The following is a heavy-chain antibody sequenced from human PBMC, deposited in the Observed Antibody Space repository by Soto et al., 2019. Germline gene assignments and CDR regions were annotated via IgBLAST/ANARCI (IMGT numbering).Heavy chain of an antibody. J-gene: IGHJ6*02. V-gene: IGHV1-69*13. CDR3: ARDNSPSYYDILTGRPPLFYYYYYGMDV. CDR1: GGTFSSYA. CDR2: IIPIFGTA. Sequence: SVKVSCKASGGTFSSYAISWVRQAPGQGLEWMGGIIPIFGTANYAQKFQGRVTITADESTSTAYMELSSLRSEDTAVYYCARDNSPSYYDILTGRPPLFYYYYYGMDVWGQGTTVTVSS. D-gene: IGHD3-9*01.